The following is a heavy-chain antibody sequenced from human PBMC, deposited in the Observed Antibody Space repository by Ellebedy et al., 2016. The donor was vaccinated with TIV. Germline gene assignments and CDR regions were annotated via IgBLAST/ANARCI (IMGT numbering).Heavy chain of an antibody. Sequence: ASVKVSXXASGYTFTGYYMHWVRQAPGQGLEWMGWINPNSGGTNYAQKFQGRVTMTRDTSISTAYMELSRLRSDDTAVYYCARGGNSSSWIYYYYYGMDVWGQGTTVTVSS. D-gene: IGHD6-13*01. V-gene: IGHV1-2*02. CDR1: GYTFTGYY. CDR3: ARGGNSSSWIYYYYYGMDV. CDR2: INPNSGGT. J-gene: IGHJ6*02.